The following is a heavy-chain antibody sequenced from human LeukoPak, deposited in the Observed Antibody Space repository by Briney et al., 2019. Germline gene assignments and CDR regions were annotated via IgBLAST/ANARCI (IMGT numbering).Heavy chain of an antibody. J-gene: IGHJ3*02. D-gene: IGHD3-22*01. Sequence: ASVTVSCKASGYTFTIYYMHWVRQAPGQGLEWMGIINPSGGSTSYAQKFQGRVTMTRDTSTSTVYMELSSLRSEDTAVYYCAREGAPGYYDSSGYPSIWGQGTMVTVSS. CDR3: AREGAPGYYDSSGYPSI. CDR2: INPSGGST. V-gene: IGHV1-46*01. CDR1: GYTFTIYY.